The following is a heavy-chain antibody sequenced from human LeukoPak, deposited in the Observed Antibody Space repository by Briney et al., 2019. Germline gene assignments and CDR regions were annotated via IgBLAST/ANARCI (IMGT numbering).Heavy chain of an antibody. Sequence: PGGSLRLSCAASGFTFSDYYMSWIRQAPGKGLEWVSYISSSGSTIYYADSVKGRFTISRDNAKNPLYLQMNSLRAEDTAVYYCASSPPRRDYYGSRSHWGQGTLVTVSS. CDR2: ISSSGSTI. CDR3: ASSPPRRDYYGSRSH. J-gene: IGHJ4*02. D-gene: IGHD3-10*01. V-gene: IGHV3-11*01. CDR1: GFTFSDYY.